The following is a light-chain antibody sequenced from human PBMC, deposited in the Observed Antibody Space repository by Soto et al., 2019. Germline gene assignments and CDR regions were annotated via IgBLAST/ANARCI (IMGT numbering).Light chain of an antibody. CDR2: AAS. CDR3: QHSYSTPFT. V-gene: IGKV1-39*01. J-gene: IGKJ3*01. CDR1: QSISSY. Sequence: DIQMTQSPSSLSASVGDRVTITCRASQSISSYLNWYQQKPGKAPKLLIYAASSLQSGVPSRFSGSGSGTDFTLTISSLQPEDFATYYCQHSYSTPFTFAPGTKVHIK.